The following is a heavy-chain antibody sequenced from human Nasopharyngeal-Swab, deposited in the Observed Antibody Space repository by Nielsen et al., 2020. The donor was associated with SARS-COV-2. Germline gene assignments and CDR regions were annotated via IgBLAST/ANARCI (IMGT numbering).Heavy chain of an antibody. J-gene: IGHJ6*02. V-gene: IGHV1-18*01. D-gene: IGHD3-22*01. CDR1: GYTFTSYG. Sequence: ASVKVSCKASGYTFTSYGISWVRQAPGQGLEWMGWISAYNGNTNYAKKLQGRVTMTTDTSTSTAYMELRSLRSDDTAVYYCAREPYYYYDSSGYYHTFGMDVWGQGTTVTVSS. CDR3: AREPYYYYDSSGYYHTFGMDV. CDR2: ISAYNGNT.